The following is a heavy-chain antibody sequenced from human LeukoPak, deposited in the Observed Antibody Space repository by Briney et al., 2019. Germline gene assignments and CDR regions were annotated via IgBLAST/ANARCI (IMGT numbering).Heavy chain of an antibody. CDR2: IYSGGST. V-gene: IGHV3-66*01. CDR1: GFTFSSYT. D-gene: IGHD1-1*01. Sequence: PGGSLRLSCAASGFTFSSYTMSWVRQAPGKGLEWVSVIYSGGSTYYADSVKGRFTISRDNSKNTLYLQMNSLRAEDTAVYYCARCTTGRTFGSLREIKRSREIDYWGQGTLVTVSS. CDR3: ARCTTGRTFGSLREIKRSREIDY. J-gene: IGHJ4*02.